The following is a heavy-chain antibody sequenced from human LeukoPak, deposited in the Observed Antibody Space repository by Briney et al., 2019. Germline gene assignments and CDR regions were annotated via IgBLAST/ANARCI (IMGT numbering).Heavy chain of an antibody. CDR2: ISYDGSNE. CDR3: ARGSGPGTFSPQDY. J-gene: IGHJ4*02. CDR1: GSTFSTYG. V-gene: IGHV3-30*01. Sequence: PGGSLRLSCAASGSTFSTYGMHWVRQPPGKGLEWVAVISYDGSNEYYADSVKGRFTITRDTSNNTLYLQMNSLRVDDTAVYYCARGSGPGTFSPQDYWGQGTLVTVSS. D-gene: IGHD6-13*01.